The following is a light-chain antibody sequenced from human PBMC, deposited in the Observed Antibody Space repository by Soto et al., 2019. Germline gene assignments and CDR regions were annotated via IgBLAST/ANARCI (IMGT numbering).Light chain of an antibody. CDR1: QSVSSF. CDR3: QQRSNWPST. CDR2: DAS. Sequence: EIVLTQSPATLSLSPGESATLSCRASQSVSSFLAWYQQKPGQAPRLLMYDASSRATGIPARFSGSGSGTDFTLTISSLEPEDFGVYYCQQRSNWPSTFGGGTKAEIK. J-gene: IGKJ4*01. V-gene: IGKV3-11*01.